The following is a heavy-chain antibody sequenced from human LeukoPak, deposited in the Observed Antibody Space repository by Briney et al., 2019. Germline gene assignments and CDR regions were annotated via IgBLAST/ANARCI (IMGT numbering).Heavy chain of an antibody. CDR3: ARSYSGGAVNFDY. CDR1: GYSFTNYW. Sequence: GESLKISCKGSGYSFTNYWIAWVRQKPGKGLEWVGIIYPADSDTRYSPSFQGQVTISADKSISTAYLQWSSLKASDTAMYYCARSYSGGAVNFDYWGQGTLVTVSS. D-gene: IGHD2-15*01. CDR2: IYPADSDT. J-gene: IGHJ4*02. V-gene: IGHV5-51*01.